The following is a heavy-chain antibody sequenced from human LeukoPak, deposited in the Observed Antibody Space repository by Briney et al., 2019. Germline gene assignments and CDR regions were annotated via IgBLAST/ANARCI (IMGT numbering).Heavy chain of an antibody. D-gene: IGHD1-7*01. V-gene: IGHV4-38-2*02. CDR1: GYSISSGYY. J-gene: IGHJ4*02. CDR3: ARARITGTTNINYFDY. Sequence: SETLSLTCTVSGYSISSGYYWGWIRQPPGKGLGWIGSIYHSGSTYYNPSLKSRVTISVDTSKNQFSLKLSSVTAADTAVYYWARARITGTTNINYFDYWGQGTLVTVSS. CDR2: IYHSGST.